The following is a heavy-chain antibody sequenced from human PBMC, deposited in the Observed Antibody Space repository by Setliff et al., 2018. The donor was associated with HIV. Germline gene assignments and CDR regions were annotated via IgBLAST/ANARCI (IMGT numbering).Heavy chain of an antibody. CDR3: ATALTANWNYEPHFDY. D-gene: IGHD1-7*01. CDR1: GYIFNTNA. CDR2: VIPIFGTP. Sequence: SVKVSCKGSGYIFNTNAISWVRQAPGQGLEWMGGVIPIFGTPKYPQKFQGRVTITADDSTTTAYMELSRPKPDDTAIYYCATALTANWNYEPHFDYWGQGSLVTVSS. J-gene: IGHJ4*02. V-gene: IGHV1-69*13.